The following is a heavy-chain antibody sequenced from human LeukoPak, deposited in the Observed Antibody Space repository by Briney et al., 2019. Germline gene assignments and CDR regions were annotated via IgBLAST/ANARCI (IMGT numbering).Heavy chain of an antibody. CDR1: GFTFSSYA. D-gene: IGHD1/OR15-1a*01. V-gene: IGHV3-30*04. CDR2: ISYDGINQ. Sequence: PGRSLRLSCATSGFTFSSYAMHWVRQAPGKGLEWVALISYDGINQYYADSVKGRFIISRDNSKNTLYLQLNSLRPEDTAVYYCTLTTFGVVYYFDYWGQGTLVTVSS. CDR3: TLTTFGVVYYFDY. J-gene: IGHJ4*02.